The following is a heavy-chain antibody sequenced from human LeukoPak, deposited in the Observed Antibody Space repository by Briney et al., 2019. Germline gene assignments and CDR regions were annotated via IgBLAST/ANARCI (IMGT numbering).Heavy chain of an antibody. D-gene: IGHD3-22*01. CDR3: ATFVPDSESSEYYIHAFHI. Sequence: ASVKVSCKASGYTFTSYGISWVRQAPGQGLEWMGWISGYNGNANYAQKFQGRVTMTTDTSTSTAYMELRSLRSDDTAVYYCATFVPDSESSEYYIHAFHIWGRGTTVSVS. J-gene: IGHJ3*02. V-gene: IGHV1-18*01. CDR2: ISGYNGNA. CDR1: GYTFTSYG.